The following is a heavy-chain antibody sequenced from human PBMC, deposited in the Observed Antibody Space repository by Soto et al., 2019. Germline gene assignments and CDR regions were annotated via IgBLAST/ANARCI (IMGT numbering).Heavy chain of an antibody. CDR2: INNDGTIT. Sequence: GGSLRLSCAASGVTFSSNWMHWVRQAPGKGLMWVSRINNDGTITNYADSVKGRFTISRDNAKNTLSLQMNSLRAEDTAVYYCARGTAERKLYWGQGTLVTVSS. CDR3: ARGTAERKLY. J-gene: IGHJ4*02. D-gene: IGHD1-1*01. V-gene: IGHV3-74*01. CDR1: GVTFSSNW.